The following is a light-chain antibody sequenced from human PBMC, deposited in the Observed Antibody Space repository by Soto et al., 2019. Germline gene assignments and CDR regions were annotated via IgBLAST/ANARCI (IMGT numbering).Light chain of an antibody. CDR2: GAS. V-gene: IGKV3-15*01. Sequence: EIVMTQSPATLSVSPGERATLSCRASQSVNNNLAWYQQKPGQAPRLLLYGASTRATGIPARLSGSGSGTEFTLTISSLQSEDFAVYYCQQYNNWPPCTFGHGTKVEIK. CDR1: QSVNNN. J-gene: IGKJ2*02. CDR3: QQYNNWPPCT.